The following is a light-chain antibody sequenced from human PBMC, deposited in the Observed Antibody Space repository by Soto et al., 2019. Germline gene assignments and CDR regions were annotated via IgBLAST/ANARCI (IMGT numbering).Light chain of an antibody. V-gene: IGLV2-8*01. CDR1: SSDVGGYNF. J-gene: IGLJ3*02. Sequence: QSALTQPPSASGSPGQSVTISCTGSSSDVGGYNFVAWFQQYPGKAPKFVIFDVTKRPSGVPDRFSGSKSGNTAYLTVSGLQAEDEADYYCCSHAGSSTVFGGGTKVTVL. CDR3: CSHAGSSTV. CDR2: DVT.